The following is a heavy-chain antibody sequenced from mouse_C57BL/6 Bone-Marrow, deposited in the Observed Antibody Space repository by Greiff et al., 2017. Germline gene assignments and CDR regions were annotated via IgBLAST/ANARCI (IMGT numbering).Heavy chain of an antibody. V-gene: IGHV1-54*01. J-gene: IGHJ2*01. Sequence: VQLQQSGAELVRPGTSVKVSCKSSGYAFTNYLIEWVKQRPGQGLEWIGVINPGSGGTNYNEKFKGMATLTADKSSSTAYMQLSSLTSEDSAVYFCARTDAGYYFDYWGQGTTLTVSS. CDR1: GYAFTNYL. CDR3: ARTDAGYYFDY. CDR2: INPGSGGT.